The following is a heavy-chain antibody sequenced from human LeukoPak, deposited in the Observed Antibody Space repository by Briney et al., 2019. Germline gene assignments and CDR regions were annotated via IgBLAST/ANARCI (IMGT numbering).Heavy chain of an antibody. CDR1: GGSISSYY. V-gene: IGHV4-39*01. CDR3: ARLGVAVASNYFDF. D-gene: IGHD6-13*01. J-gene: IGHJ4*02. CDR2: IYYTGAT. Sequence: SETLSLTCTVSGGSISSYYWGWIRQPPGKGLEWIGNIYYTGATYYNPSLKSRVTISVHTSKNQFSLKLSSVTAADTAVYYCARLGVAVASNYFDFWGQGTLVTVSS.